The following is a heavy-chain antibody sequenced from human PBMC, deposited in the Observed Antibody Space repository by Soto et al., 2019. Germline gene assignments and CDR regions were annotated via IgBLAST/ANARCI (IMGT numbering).Heavy chain of an antibody. CDR1: GFTFSSYG. V-gene: IGHV3-30*18. CDR3: AKSVYNWNDGFFDY. D-gene: IGHD1-1*01. J-gene: IGHJ4*02. CDR2: ISYDGNNK. Sequence: QVQLVESGGGVVQPGRSLRLSCAASGFTFSSYGMHWVRQAPGKGLEWVAVISYDGNNKYYADSVKGRFTISRDNSKKRLYLQMNSLRAEDTAVYYCAKSVYNWNDGFFDYWGQGTLVTVSS.